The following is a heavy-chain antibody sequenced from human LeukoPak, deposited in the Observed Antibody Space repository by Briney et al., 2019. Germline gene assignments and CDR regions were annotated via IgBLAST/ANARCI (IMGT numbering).Heavy chain of an antibody. D-gene: IGHD3-22*01. V-gene: IGHV4-39*07. Sequence: PSETLSLTCTVSGGSISSSSYYWGWIRQPPGKGLEWIGEINHSGSTNYNPSLKSRVTISVDTSKNQFSLKLSSVTAADTAVYYCARGEFRVVKFTRFDPWGQGTLVTVSS. J-gene: IGHJ5*02. CDR3: ARGEFRVVKFTRFDP. CDR2: INHSGST. CDR1: GGSISSSSYY.